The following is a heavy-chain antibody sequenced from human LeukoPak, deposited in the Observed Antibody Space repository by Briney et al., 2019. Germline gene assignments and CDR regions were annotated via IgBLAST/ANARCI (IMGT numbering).Heavy chain of an antibody. CDR2: IYHSGST. Sequence: GSLRLSCAASGFTFSSYAMSWVRQPPGKGLEWIGEIYHSGSTNYNPSLKSRVTISVDKSKNQFSLKLSSVTAADTAVYYCARGAIVATTDWGQGTLVTVSS. D-gene: IGHD5-12*01. CDR3: ARGAIVATTD. CDR1: GFTFSSYAM. V-gene: IGHV4-4*02. J-gene: IGHJ4*02.